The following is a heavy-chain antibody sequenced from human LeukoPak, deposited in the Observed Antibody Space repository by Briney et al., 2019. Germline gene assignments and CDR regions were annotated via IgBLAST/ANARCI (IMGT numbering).Heavy chain of an antibody. V-gene: IGHV1-69*06. CDR3: ARVPPGDYIDY. CDR2: IIPIFGTA. CDR1: GYTFTSYG. J-gene: IGHJ4*02. Sequence: GASVKVSCKASGYTFTSYGISWVRQAPGQGLEWMGGIIPIFGTANYAQKFQGRVTITADKSTSTAYMELSSLRSEDTAVYYCARVPPGDYIDYWGQGTLVTVSS.